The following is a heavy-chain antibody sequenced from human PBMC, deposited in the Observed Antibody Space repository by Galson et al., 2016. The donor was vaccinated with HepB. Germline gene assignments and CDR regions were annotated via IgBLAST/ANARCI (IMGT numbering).Heavy chain of an antibody. CDR1: GFTFSSDW. J-gene: IGHJ4*02. CDR2: INQDGSVK. V-gene: IGHV3-7*01. Sequence: SLRLSCAASGFTFSSDWMDWVRQAPGKGLEWVANINQDGSVKHYVDSVKGRFTVSRDNSKNSLYLQMNSLRAEDTAVYYCSIRLDFWGQGTLVTVSS. CDR3: SIRLDF. D-gene: IGHD5-24*01.